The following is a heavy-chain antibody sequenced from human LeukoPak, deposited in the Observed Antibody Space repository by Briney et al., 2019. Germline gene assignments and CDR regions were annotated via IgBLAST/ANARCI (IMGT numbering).Heavy chain of an antibody. J-gene: IGHJ4*02. CDR1: GGSFSGYY. V-gene: IGHV4-34*01. CDR2: INHSGNT. CDR3: ARGLGFFDY. Sequence: SETLSLTCAVYGGSFSGYYWNWIRQPPGNGLEWIGEINHSGNTNYNPSLKSRVTISVDTSKNQFSLKLSSVTAADTAVYYCARGLGFFDYWGQGTLVTVSS.